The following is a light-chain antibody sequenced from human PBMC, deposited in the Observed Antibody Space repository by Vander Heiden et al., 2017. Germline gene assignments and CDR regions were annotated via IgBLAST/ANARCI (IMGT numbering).Light chain of an antibody. CDR1: QRISSW. V-gene: IGKV1-5*03. CDR2: KAS. CDR3: QQDISYPRT. J-gene: IGKJ4*02. Sequence: DIQMTHSPSTLSASVGDRVTITCRASQRISSWLAWYQQKPGKAPKLLIYKASSLESGVPSRFSGSGSGTEFTLTISSLQPDDFATYYCQQDISYPRTFGEGTKVEIK.